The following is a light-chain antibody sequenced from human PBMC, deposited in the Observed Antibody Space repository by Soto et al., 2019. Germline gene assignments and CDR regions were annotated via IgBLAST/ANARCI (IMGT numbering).Light chain of an antibody. V-gene: IGLV2-18*02. CDR2: EVS. J-gene: IGLJ2*01. Sequence: QSVLTQPPSVSGSPGQSVSISCSGTSSDVGNYNRVSWYQQPPGTAPKLMIYEVSNRPSGVPDRFSGSKSGNTASLTISGLQAEDEADYYCSSYTSSNTLIFGGGTKVTVL. CDR1: SSDVGNYNR. CDR3: SSYTSSNTLI.